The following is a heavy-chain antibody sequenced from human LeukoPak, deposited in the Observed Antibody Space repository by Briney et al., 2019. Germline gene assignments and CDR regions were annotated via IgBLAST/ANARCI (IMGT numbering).Heavy chain of an antibody. Sequence: SETLSLTSAVYGGSFSGYYWSWIRQPPGKGLEWIGEINHSGSTNYNPSLKSRVTISVDTSKNQFSLKLSSVTAADTAVYYCATTYSTCSGGSCYFGDYWGQGTLVTVSS. V-gene: IGHV4-34*01. CDR1: GGSFSGYY. CDR2: INHSGST. J-gene: IGHJ4*02. D-gene: IGHD2-15*01. CDR3: ATTYSTCSGGSCYFGDY.